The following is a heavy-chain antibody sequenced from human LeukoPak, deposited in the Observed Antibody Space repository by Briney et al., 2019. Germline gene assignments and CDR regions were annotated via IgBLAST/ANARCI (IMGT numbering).Heavy chain of an antibody. CDR3: ARLRLEWLSPGYYYYMDV. CDR2: IKQDGSEK. D-gene: IGHD3-3*01. J-gene: IGHJ6*03. V-gene: IGHV3-7*01. Sequence: GGSLRLPCAASGFTFSSYWMSWVRQAPGKGLEWVANIKQDGSEKYYVDSVKGRFTISRDNAKNSLYLQMNSLRAEDTAVYYCARLRLEWLSPGYYYYMDVWGKGTTVTVSS. CDR1: GFTFSSYW.